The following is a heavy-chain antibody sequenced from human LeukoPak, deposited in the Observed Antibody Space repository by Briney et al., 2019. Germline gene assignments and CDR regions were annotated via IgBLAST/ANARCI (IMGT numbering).Heavy chain of an antibody. V-gene: IGHV3-15*01. J-gene: IGHJ4*02. CDR2: IKSKTDGGTT. Sequence: PGGSLRLSCAASGFTFTNAWMSWVRQAPGKGLEWVGRIKSKTDGGTTDYAAPVNGRFTISRDDSKNTLYLQMNSLKTEDTAVYYCATPNYDILTGYTHFDYWGQGTLVTVSS. CDR1: GFTFTNAW. CDR3: ATPNYDILTGYTHFDY. D-gene: IGHD3-9*01.